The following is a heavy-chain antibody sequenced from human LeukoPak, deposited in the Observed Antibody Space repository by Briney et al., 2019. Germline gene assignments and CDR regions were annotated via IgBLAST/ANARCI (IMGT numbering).Heavy chain of an antibody. CDR2: ISYSGST. D-gene: IGHD3-22*01. CDR3: ARSYYDSSDYYFTS. V-gene: IGHV4-59*08. J-gene: IGHJ4*02. Sequence: SETLSLTCTVSGGSISSYYWSWIRQPPGKGLEWIGYISYSGSTNYNPSLRGRVTISVDTSKNQFSLKLSSVTAADTAVYYCARSYYDSSDYYFTSWGQGILVTVSS. CDR1: GGSISSYY.